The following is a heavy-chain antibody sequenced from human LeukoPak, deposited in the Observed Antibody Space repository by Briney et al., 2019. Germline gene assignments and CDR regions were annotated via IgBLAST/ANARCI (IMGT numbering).Heavy chain of an antibody. CDR1: GFTFSDYY. D-gene: IGHD1-26*01. CDR3: ARDRYSGSLPYFDI. V-gene: IGHV3-11*04. J-gene: IGHJ3*02. Sequence: KAGGSLRLSCAASGFTFSDYYMSWIRQAPGKGLEWVSYISSRGSTIYYADSVKGRFTISRDNAKNSLYLQMNSLRAEDTAVYYCARDRYSGSLPYFDIWGQGTMVTVSS. CDR2: ISSRGSTI.